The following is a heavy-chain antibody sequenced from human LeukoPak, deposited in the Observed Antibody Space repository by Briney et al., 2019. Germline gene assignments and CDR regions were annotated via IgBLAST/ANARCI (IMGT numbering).Heavy chain of an antibody. Sequence: GGSLRLSCAASGFTFSSYSMNWVRQAPGKGLEWVSSISSSSSYIYYADSVKGRFTISRDNAKNSLYLQMNSLRAEDTAVYYCARRRTYYYDSSGYYYPDAFDIWGQGTMVTVSS. CDR3: ARRRTYYYDSSGYYYPDAFDI. J-gene: IGHJ3*02. V-gene: IGHV3-21*01. CDR1: GFTFSSYS. CDR2: ISSSSSYI. D-gene: IGHD3-22*01.